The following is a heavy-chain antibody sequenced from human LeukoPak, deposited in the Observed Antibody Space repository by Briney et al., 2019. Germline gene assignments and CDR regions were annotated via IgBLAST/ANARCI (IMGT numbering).Heavy chain of an antibody. Sequence: GGSLRLSCAASGFTFGDYGMSWVRQAPGKGLEWVSGINWNGGSTGYADSVKGRFTISRDNAKNSLYLQMNSLRAEDTALYYCATDSGYSYGIHYYYYMDVWGKGTTVTVSS. CDR2: INWNGGST. D-gene: IGHD5-18*01. CDR1: GFTFGDYG. CDR3: ATDSGYSYGIHYYYYMDV. J-gene: IGHJ6*03. V-gene: IGHV3-20*04.